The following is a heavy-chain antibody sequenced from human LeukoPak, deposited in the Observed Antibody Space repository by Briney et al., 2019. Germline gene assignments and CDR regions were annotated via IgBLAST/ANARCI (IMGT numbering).Heavy chain of an antibody. J-gene: IGHJ4*02. Sequence: SGGSLRLSCAVSEFPFSFYEMNWVRQAPGKGLEWVSNIGSSGTNRYYADSVKGRFSISRDNAKSSLYLQMNSLRVEDTAVYYCALLAVASDFDYWGQGALATVSS. V-gene: IGHV3-48*03. CDR1: EFPFSFYE. D-gene: IGHD6-19*01. CDR2: IGSSGTNR. CDR3: ALLAVASDFDY.